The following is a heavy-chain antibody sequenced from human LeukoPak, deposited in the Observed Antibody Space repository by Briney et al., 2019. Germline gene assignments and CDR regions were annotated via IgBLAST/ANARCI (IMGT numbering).Heavy chain of an antibody. J-gene: IGHJ4*02. CDR2: ISGSGGST. V-gene: IGHV3-23*01. Sequence: GGSLRLSCAASGFTFSSYAMSWVRQAPGKGLEWVSAISGSGGSTYYADSVKGRFTISRDNSKNTLYLQMNSLRAEDTAVYYCAKDKYSSGWYAGSRSAGYWGQGTLVTVSS. CDR3: AKDKYSSGWYAGSRSAGY. CDR1: GFTFSSYA. D-gene: IGHD6-19*01.